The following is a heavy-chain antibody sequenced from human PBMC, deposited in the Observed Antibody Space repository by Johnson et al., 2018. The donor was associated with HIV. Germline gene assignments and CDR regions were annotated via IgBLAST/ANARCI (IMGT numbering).Heavy chain of an antibody. Sequence: VQLVESGGGLVQPGGSLRLSCAASGFTFDDYGMSWVRQTPGKGLEWVSVIYSGGSTYYADSVKGRFTISRDNAKNSLCLQISSLRVEDTAVYYCARAHDTYYQPSAFDIWGQGTMVTVSS. CDR2: IYSGGST. D-gene: IGHD3-10*01. J-gene: IGHJ3*02. CDR3: ARAHDTYYQPSAFDI. CDR1: GFTFDDYG. V-gene: IGHV3-20*04.